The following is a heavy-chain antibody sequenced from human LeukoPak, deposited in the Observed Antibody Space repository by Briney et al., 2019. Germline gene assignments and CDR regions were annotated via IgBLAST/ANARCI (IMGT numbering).Heavy chain of an antibody. CDR2: IYHSGST. Sequence: PSETLSLTCAVSGYSITSGHYWGWIRQPPGKGLEWIGTIYHSGSTYYNPSLKSRVTISVDTSKNQFSLKLTSVTATDTAVYYCASPWRIIVRATSDAFDVWGQGTMVTVSS. CDR3: ASPWRIIVRATSDAFDV. D-gene: IGHD1-26*01. V-gene: IGHV4-38-2*01. CDR1: GYSITSGHY. J-gene: IGHJ3*01.